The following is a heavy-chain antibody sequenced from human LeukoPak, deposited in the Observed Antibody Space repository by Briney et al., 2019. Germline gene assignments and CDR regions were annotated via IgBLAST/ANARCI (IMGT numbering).Heavy chain of an antibody. CDR1: GDSISSGSYY. J-gene: IGHJ4*02. V-gene: IGHV4-61*02. D-gene: IGHD2-21*01. CDR3: ARGGLFDLDY. Sequence: SETLSLTCTVSGDSISSGSYYWSWIPQPAGKGLEWIGRVYTAGSTDYNPSLRSRVTITLDTSKNQFSLKLSSVTAADTAMYFCARGGLFDLDYWGQGTLVTVSS. CDR2: VYTAGST.